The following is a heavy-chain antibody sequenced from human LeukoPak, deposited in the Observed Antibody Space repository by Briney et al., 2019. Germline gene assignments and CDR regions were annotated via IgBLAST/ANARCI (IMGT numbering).Heavy chain of an antibody. CDR2: IYYSGST. Sequence: PSETLSLTCTVSGGSISSYYWSWIRQPPGKGLEWIGYIYYSGSTNYNPSLKSRVTISVDTSMNQFSLKLSSVTAADTAVYYCARGSRGGSSWYYFDYWGQGTLVTVSS. CDR1: GGSISSYY. V-gene: IGHV4-59*01. CDR3: ARGSRGGSSWYYFDY. J-gene: IGHJ4*02. D-gene: IGHD6-13*01.